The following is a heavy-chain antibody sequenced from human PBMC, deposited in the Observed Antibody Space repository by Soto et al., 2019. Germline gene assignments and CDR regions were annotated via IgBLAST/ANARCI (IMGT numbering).Heavy chain of an antibody. CDR3: GRNYMITFGGVIGTYFDY. Sequence: QVQLVQSGAEVKKPGSSVKVSCKASGGTFSSYAISWVRQAPGQGLEWMGGIIPIFGKANYAQKFQGRVTITEDKSTSTAYMELSSLRSEDTAVYYCGRNYMITFGGVIGTYFDYWGQVTLVTVSS. D-gene: IGHD3-16*02. J-gene: IGHJ4*02. CDR2: IIPIFGKA. CDR1: GGTFSSYA. V-gene: IGHV1-69*06.